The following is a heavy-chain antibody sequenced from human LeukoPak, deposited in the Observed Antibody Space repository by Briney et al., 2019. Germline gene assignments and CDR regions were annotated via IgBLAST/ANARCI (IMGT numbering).Heavy chain of an antibody. CDR1: GYTFTGYY. CDR3: ARVTYGSGSYYIDY. CDR2: INPNSGGT. Sequence: ASVKVSCKASGYTFTGYYMHWVRQAPGQGLEWMGRINPNSGGTNYAQKFQGRVTMTRGTSISTAYMELSRLRSDDTAVYYCARVTYGSGSYYIDYWGQGTLVTVSS. J-gene: IGHJ4*02. V-gene: IGHV1-2*06. D-gene: IGHD3-10*01.